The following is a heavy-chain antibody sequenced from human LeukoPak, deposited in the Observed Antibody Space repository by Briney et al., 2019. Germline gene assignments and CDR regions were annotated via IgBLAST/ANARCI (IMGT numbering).Heavy chain of an antibody. CDR2: ISGSGGDT. CDR3: AKDTSVARYCTNDICSPFDY. CDR1: GFTFSSYA. V-gene: IGHV3-23*01. J-gene: IGHJ4*02. D-gene: IGHD2-8*01. Sequence: GGSLRLSCAASGFTFSSYAMSWVRQAPGKGLQWVSAISGSGGDTYDADLVKGRFTISRDNSKNTMYLQMNSLRAEDTAVYYCAKDTSVARYCTNDICSPFDYWGQGTLVTVSS.